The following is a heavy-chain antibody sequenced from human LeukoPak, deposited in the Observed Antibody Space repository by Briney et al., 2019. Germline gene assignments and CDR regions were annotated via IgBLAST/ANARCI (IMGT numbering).Heavy chain of an antibody. CDR2: IYSGGST. V-gene: IGHV3-66*01. Sequence: GWSLRLSCAASGFTVSSNYMSWVRQAPGKGLEWVSVIYSGGSTYYADSVKGRFTISRDNSKNTLYLQMNSLRAEDTAVYYCAREFDGDYVFGAFDIWGQGTMVTVSS. D-gene: IGHD4-17*01. CDR3: AREFDGDYVFGAFDI. J-gene: IGHJ3*02. CDR1: GFTVSSNY.